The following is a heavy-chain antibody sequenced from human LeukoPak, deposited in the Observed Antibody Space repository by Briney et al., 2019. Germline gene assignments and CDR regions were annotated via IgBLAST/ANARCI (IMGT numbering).Heavy chain of an antibody. CDR2: INSDGTTT. V-gene: IGHV3-74*01. J-gene: IGHJ4*02. CDR3: ANTRSSGYYFDY. D-gene: IGHD3-22*01. Sequence: PGGSLRLSCAASGFTFSSYWMHWVRQAPGKGLVWVSRINSDGTTTSYADSVKGRFTISRDNAENTLYLQMNSLRAEDTAVYYCANTRSSGYYFDYWGQGTLVTVSS. CDR1: GFTFSSYW.